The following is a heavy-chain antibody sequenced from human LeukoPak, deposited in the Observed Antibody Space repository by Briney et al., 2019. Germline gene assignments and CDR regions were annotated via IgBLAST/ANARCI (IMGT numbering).Heavy chain of an antibody. Sequence: ASVKVSCKASGYTFTSYGISWLRQAPGQGLEWMGWISAYNGNTNYAQKLQGRVTMTTDTSTSTAYMELRSLRSDDTAVYYCARESARLYYYDSSGYYYWGQETLVTVSS. J-gene: IGHJ4*02. CDR2: ISAYNGNT. CDR3: ARESARLYYYDSSGYYY. D-gene: IGHD3-22*01. CDR1: GYTFTSYG. V-gene: IGHV1-18*01.